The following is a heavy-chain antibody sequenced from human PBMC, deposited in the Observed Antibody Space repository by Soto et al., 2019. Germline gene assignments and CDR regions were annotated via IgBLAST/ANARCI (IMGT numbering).Heavy chain of an antibody. CDR2: IYYSGST. Sequence: SATQSLTCPVSGFSISSSSYYLGWIRPPPGKGLEWIGSIYYSGSTYCNPSLKSRVTISVDTSKNQFSLKLSSVTAADTAVYYCARFIRSGPYYYYGMDGWGQGNTVTFS. CDR3: ARFIRSGPYYYYGMDG. V-gene: IGHV4-39*01. J-gene: IGHJ6*02. CDR1: GFSISSSSYY. D-gene: IGHD3-3*02.